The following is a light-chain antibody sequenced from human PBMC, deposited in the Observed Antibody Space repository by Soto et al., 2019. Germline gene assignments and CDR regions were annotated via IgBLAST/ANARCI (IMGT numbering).Light chain of an antibody. J-gene: IGKJ1*01. CDR2: GAS. CDR1: QSVSSSY. V-gene: IGKV3-20*01. CDR3: QQYDSSPWT. Sequence: EIVLTQSPCTLSLSPGERATLSCRASQSVSSSYLAFYQQKPGQSPRLLIYGASNRASGISDRFSGSGSGTDFTLTIYRLEPEDFAVYYWQQYDSSPWTFGQGTKVDI.